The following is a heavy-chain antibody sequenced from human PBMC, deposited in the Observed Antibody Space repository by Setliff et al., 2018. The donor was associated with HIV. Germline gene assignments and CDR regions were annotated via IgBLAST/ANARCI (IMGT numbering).Heavy chain of an antibody. CDR3: ATLDHSGGNFLAY. Sequence: SETLSLTCTVSGGSVNDFYCNWIRQPPGKGPEWIGYIHSSGSTIYNPSLKSRITISLNTSKEQFSLELSSATAADTAVYYCATLDHSGGNFLAYWGQGSLVTVS. V-gene: IGHV4-4*09. J-gene: IGHJ4*02. CDR1: GGSVNDFY. D-gene: IGHD2-21*02. CDR2: IHSSGST.